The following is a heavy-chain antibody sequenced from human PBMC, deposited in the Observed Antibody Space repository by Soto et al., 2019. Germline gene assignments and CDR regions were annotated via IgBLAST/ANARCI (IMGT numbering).Heavy chain of an antibody. Sequence: PGGSVRLSXAASGFTFSSYAMSWVRQAPGKGLEWVSAISGSGGSTNYADSVKGRFTISRDNSKNTLYLQMDSLRAEDTAVYYCAKDWYFGSTIFGLMFDYWGQGTLVTVSS. CDR2: ISGSGGST. V-gene: IGHV3-23*01. D-gene: IGHD3-3*01. CDR1: GFTFSSYA. CDR3: AKDWYFGSTIFGLMFDY. J-gene: IGHJ4*02.